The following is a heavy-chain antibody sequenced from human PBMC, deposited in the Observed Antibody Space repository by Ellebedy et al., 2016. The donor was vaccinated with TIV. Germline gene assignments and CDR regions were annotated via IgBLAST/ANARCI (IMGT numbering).Heavy chain of an antibody. CDR3: ALNLETGTSWFDP. D-gene: IGHD1-7*01. CDR2: INAANGNT. Sequence: AASVKVSCKASGYTFTNYAMHWVRQAPGQRLEWMGWINAANGNTKYSQKFQGRVTITRDTSASTAYMELSSLRSEDTAVYFCALNLETGTSWFDPWGQGTLVTVSS. J-gene: IGHJ5*02. V-gene: IGHV1-3*01. CDR1: GYTFTNYA.